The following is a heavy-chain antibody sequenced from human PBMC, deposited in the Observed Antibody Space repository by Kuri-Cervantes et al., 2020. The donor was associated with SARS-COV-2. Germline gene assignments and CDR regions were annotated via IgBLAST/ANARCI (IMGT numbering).Heavy chain of an antibody. CDR1: GFTFSDYY. V-gene: IGHV3-11*04. Sequence: GGSLRLPCAASGFTFSDYYMHWIRQAPGKGLEWVSYISSSGTTTYYADSVKGRFTISRDNAKKSLYVQMNSLRAVGTAVYYCARDEGPFQTTDIAVAGTTDVGPPTLFDYWGQGTLVTVSS. D-gene: IGHD6-19*01. CDR3: ARDEGPFQTTDIAVAGTTDVGPPTLFDY. J-gene: IGHJ4*02. CDR2: ISSSGTTT.